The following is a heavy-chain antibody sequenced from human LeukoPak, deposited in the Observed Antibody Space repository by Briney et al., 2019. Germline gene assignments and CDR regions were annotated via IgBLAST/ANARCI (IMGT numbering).Heavy chain of an antibody. CDR2: ISGSGGST. D-gene: IGHD6-19*01. CDR3: ARGGAGHSSGWYASYY. CDR1: GFTFSSYA. J-gene: IGHJ4*02. V-gene: IGHV3-23*01. Sequence: GGSLRLSCAASGFTFSSYAMSWVRQAPGKGLEWVSAISGSGGSTYYADSVKGRFTISRDNSKNTLYLQMNSLRAEDTAVYYCARGGAGHSSGWYASYYWGQGTLVTVSS.